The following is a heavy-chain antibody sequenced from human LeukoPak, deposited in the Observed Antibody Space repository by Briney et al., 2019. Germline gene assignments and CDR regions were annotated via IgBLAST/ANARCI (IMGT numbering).Heavy chain of an antibody. V-gene: IGHV1-18*01. J-gene: IGHJ5*02. CDR3: ARDLGSSATSTNWFDP. Sequence: ASVKVSCKASGYTFTSYGISWVRQAPGQGLEWMGWICAYNGNTNYAQKLQGRVTMTPDTSTSTAYMELRSLRSDDTAVYYCARDLGSSATSTNWFDPWGQGTLVTVSS. CDR1: GYTFTSYG. D-gene: IGHD6-6*01. CDR2: ICAYNGNT.